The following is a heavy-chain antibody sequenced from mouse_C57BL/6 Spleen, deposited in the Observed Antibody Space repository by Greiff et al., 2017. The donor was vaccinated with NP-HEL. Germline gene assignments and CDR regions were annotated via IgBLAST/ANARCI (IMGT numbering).Heavy chain of an antibody. Sequence: EVHLVESGPGLVKPSQSLSLTCSVTGYSITSGYYWNWIRQFPGNKLEWMGYISYDGSNNYNPSLKNRISITRDTSKNQFFLKLNSVTTEDTATYYCARDDYRYYYAMDYWGQGTSVTVSS. V-gene: IGHV3-6*01. CDR2: ISYDGSN. CDR1: GYSITSGYY. D-gene: IGHD2-4*01. CDR3: ARDDYRYYYAMDY. J-gene: IGHJ4*01.